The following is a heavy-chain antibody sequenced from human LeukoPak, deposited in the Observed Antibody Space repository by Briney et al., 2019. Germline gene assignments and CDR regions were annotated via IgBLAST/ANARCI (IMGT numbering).Heavy chain of an antibody. J-gene: IGHJ6*02. CDR2: IYYSGST. Sequence: SETLSLTCTVSGGSISSYYWSWIRQPPGKGLEWIGYIYYSGSTNYNPSLKSRVTISVDTSKNQFSLKLSSVTAADTAVYYCARLGGCSSGYYYYYGMDVWGQGTTVTVSS. V-gene: IGHV4-59*08. D-gene: IGHD6-19*01. CDR3: ARLGGCSSGYYYYYGMDV. CDR1: GGSISSYY.